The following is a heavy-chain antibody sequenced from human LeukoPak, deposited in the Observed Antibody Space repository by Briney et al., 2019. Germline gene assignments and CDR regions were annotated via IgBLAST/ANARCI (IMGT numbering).Heavy chain of an antibody. CDR2: IYHSGRT. Sequence: SETLSLTCTVSGYSIASGYLWGWIRQTPEKGLEWIATIYHSGRTYYNLSLKSRVTISMDTSRNQFSLKVTSMTAADTALYFCARGGPWELSHRDYFDYWGQGTLVTVSS. D-gene: IGHD1-26*01. CDR3: ARGGPWELSHRDYFDY. V-gene: IGHV4-38-2*02. J-gene: IGHJ4*02. CDR1: GYSIASGYL.